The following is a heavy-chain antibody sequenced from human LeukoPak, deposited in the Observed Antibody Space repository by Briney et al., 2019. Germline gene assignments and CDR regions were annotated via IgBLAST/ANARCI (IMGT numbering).Heavy chain of an antibody. CDR3: ARYSSTWPYWYFDL. J-gene: IGHJ2*01. CDR2: ISHSGST. CDR1: GGSISSGGYS. Sequence: SQTLSLTCTVSGGSISSGGYSWSWIRQPPGKGLEWIGYISHSGSTYYKPPLKSRVTISVDRSNNQFSLKVTSVTAADTAVYYCARYSSTWPYWYFDLWGRGTLVTVSS. V-gene: IGHV4-30-2*01. D-gene: IGHD6-13*01.